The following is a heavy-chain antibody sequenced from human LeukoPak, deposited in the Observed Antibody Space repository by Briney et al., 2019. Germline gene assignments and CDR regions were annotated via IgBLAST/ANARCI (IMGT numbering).Heavy chain of an antibody. CDR1: GFTFSSYE. CDR2: ISISGSTI. V-gene: IGHV3-48*03. D-gene: IGHD6-19*01. Sequence: PGGSLRLSCAASGFTFSSYEMNWVRQAPGKGLEWVSYISISGSTIYYADSVKGRFTISRDNAKNSLYLQMNSLRAEDTAVYYCGFSSSGWAGLDYWGQGTLVTVSS. J-gene: IGHJ4*02. CDR3: GFSSSGWAGLDY.